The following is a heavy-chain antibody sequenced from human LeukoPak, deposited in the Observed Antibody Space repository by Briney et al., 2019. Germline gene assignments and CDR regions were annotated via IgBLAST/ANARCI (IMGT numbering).Heavy chain of an antibody. D-gene: IGHD3-22*01. CDR2: INQSGYT. Sequence: SGTLSPTCAVYGESSFSNYYWSWIRQTPGGALEWIGEINQSGYTNYNPSLKSRVTLSIDTSKNQFSLRLNSVTAADTAVYYCSRQVVGNDYWGQGTLVTVSS. CDR3: SRQVVGNDY. CDR1: GESSFSNYY. V-gene: IGHV4-34*01. J-gene: IGHJ4*02.